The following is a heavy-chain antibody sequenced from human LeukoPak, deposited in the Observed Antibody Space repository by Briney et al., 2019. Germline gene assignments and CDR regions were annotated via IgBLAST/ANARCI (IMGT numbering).Heavy chain of an antibody. CDR2: IIPIFGTA. Sequence: SVKVSCKASGGTFISYAISWVRQAPGQGLEWMGRIIPIFGTANYAQKFQGRVTITTDESTSTAYMELRSLRSDDTAVYYCAGAPYGSGSYYAQLDYWGQGTLVTVSS. V-gene: IGHV1-69*05. CDR3: AGAPYGSGSYYAQLDY. D-gene: IGHD3-10*01. CDR1: GGTFISYA. J-gene: IGHJ4*02.